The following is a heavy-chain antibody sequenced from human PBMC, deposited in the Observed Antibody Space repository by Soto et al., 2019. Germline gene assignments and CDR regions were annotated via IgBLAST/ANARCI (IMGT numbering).Heavy chain of an antibody. Sequence: SETLSLTCTVSGGSISSSSYYWGWIRQPPGKGLEWIGSIYYSGSTYYNQSLKSRVTISVDTSKNQFSLKLSSVTAADASVYFCARLSGGGSWYWCMDVWGQGTTVTVSS. V-gene: IGHV4-39*01. J-gene: IGHJ6*02. CDR1: GGSISSSSYY. CDR3: ARLSGGGSWYWCMDV. CDR2: IYYSGST. D-gene: IGHD6-13*01.